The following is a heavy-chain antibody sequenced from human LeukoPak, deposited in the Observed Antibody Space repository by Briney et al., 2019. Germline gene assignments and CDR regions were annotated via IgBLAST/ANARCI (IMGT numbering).Heavy chain of an antibody. CDR3: AVGKWHDHTPFDY. CDR2: IHPSDSDT. J-gene: IGHJ4*02. D-gene: IGHD1-1*01. V-gene: IGHV5-51*01. CDR1: GYSFTTYW. Sequence: GESLKISCKGSGYSFTTYWIAWVRQMPGKGLEWMGIIHPSDSDTRYSPSFQGQVTISADKSISTAYLQWSGLKASDTAMYFCAVGKWHDHTPFDYWGQGTLVTVSS.